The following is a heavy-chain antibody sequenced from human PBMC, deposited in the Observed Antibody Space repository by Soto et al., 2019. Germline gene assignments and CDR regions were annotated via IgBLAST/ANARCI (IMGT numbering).Heavy chain of an antibody. CDR2: ISAYNGNT. J-gene: IGHJ5*02. V-gene: IGHV1-18*01. CDR3: ARTNHDYANPGLFWFDP. Sequence: ASVKVSCTASGYTFTSYGISWVRQAPGQGFEWMGWISAYNGNTNYAQKLQGRVTMTTDTSTSTAYMELRSLRSDDTAVYYCARTNHDYANPGLFWFDPWGQGTLVTVSS. CDR1: GYTFTSYG. D-gene: IGHD4-17*01.